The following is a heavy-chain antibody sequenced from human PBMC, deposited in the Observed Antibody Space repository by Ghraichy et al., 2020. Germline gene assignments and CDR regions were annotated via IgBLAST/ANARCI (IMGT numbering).Heavy chain of an antibody. CDR2: IYYSGST. D-gene: IGHD5-12*01. CDR1: GGSVSSGSYY. Sequence: TLSLTCSVSGGSVSSGSYYWTWIRQPPGKGLEWIGDIYYSGSTNYNPSLKSRVTISVDSSKNQFYLQLTSVTAADTAVYYCVRDFHTTGYLNWLDPWGQGTLVTVSS. J-gene: IGHJ5*02. CDR3: VRDFHTTGYLNWLDP. V-gene: IGHV4-61*01.